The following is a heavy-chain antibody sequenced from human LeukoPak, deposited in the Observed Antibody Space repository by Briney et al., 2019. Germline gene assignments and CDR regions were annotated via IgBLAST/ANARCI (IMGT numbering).Heavy chain of an antibody. CDR3: AREGGSGSSIDY. CDR1: GFTFSSYG. Sequence: PGRSLRLSCAASGFTFSSYGMHWVRQAPGKGLEWVAVIWYDGSNKYYADSVKGRFTISRDNSKNTLYLQMDSLRAEDTAVYYRAREGGSGSSIDYWGQGTLVTVSS. V-gene: IGHV3-33*01. J-gene: IGHJ4*02. CDR2: IWYDGSNK. D-gene: IGHD1-26*01.